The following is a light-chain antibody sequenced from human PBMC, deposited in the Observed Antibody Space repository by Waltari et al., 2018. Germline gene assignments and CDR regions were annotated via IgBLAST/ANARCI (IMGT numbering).Light chain of an antibody. Sequence: ETVLPQSPATLSLSPGESATLSCRASQSVSSYLSWYQQKPGQAPRLLMYDASKRATGIPARFSGSGSGTDFTLTISSLESEDFAVYYCQQRAHWLTFGGGTKVETK. CDR2: DAS. J-gene: IGKJ4*01. V-gene: IGKV3-11*01. CDR1: QSVSSY. CDR3: QQRAHWLT.